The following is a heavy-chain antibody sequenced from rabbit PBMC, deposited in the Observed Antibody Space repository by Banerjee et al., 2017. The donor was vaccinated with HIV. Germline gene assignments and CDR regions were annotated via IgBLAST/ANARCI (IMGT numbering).Heavy chain of an antibody. Sequence: QSLEESGGGLVQPEGSLTLTCKASGFTISSSYWMSWVRQAPGKGLDWIARIKTDSSSTTNYANWAKGRFTISKTSSTTVTLQMTSLTAADTATYFCAGVGTGAPLWGPGTLVTVS. CDR3: AGVGTGAPL. D-gene: IGHD7-1*01. CDR1: GFTISSSYW. V-gene: IGHV1S40*01. J-gene: IGHJ4*01. CDR2: IKTDSSSTT.